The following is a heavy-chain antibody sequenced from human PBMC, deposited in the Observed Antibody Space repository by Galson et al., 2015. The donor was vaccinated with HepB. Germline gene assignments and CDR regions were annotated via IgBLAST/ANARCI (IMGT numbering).Heavy chain of an antibody. D-gene: IGHD1-1*01. CDR2: ISSSSSYI. J-gene: IGHJ4*02. CDR1: GFTFSSYS. Sequence: SLRLSCAASGFTFSSYSMNWVRQAPGKGLEWVSSISSSSSYIYYADSVKGRFTISRDNAKNSLYLQMNSLRAEDTAVYYCARDRKWQAYNDYWGQGTLVTVSS. CDR3: ARDRKWQAYNDY. V-gene: IGHV3-21*01.